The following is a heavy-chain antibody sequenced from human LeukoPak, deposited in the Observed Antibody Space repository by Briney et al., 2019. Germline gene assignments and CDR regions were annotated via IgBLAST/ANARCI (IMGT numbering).Heavy chain of an antibody. J-gene: IGHJ4*02. CDR1: GGSISSYF. CDR3: ARAGYTSTWTFDY. V-gene: IGHV4-4*07. D-gene: IGHD6-13*01. Sequence: SETLSLTCSVSGGSISSYFWSWSRQSAGRGLEHIGRIYSTGSTNYSPSLKSRVSMSVDTSKNQFSLTLRSVTAADTAIYYCARAGYTSTWTFDYWGQGILVTVSS. CDR2: IYSTGST.